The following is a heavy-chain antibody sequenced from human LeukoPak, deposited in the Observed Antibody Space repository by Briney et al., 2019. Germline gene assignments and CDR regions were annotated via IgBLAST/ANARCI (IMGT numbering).Heavy chain of an antibody. CDR1: GFSFSDYS. V-gene: IGHV3-21*01. CDR2: ISGYSTYI. D-gene: IGHD3-16*01. Sequence: GGSLRLSCAASGFSFSDYSMNWVRQAPGKGLEWVSFISGYSTYIYYADSLKGRFTISRDNAKNSLYLQMNSLRAEDTAVYYCARRLARSGGGYYYMDVWGKGTTVTVSS. J-gene: IGHJ6*03. CDR3: ARRLARSGGGYYYMDV.